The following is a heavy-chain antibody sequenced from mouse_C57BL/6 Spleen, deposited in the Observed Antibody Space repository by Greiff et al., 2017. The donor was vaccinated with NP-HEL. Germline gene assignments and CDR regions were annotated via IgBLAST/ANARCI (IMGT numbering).Heavy chain of an antibody. CDR2: ISSGSSTI. Sequence: EVKLVESGGGLVKPGGSLKLSCAASGFTFSDYGMHWVRQAPEKGLEWVAYISSGSSTIYYADTVKGRFTISRDNAKNTLFLQMTRLRSEDTAMYYCARKNCDDAMDYWGQGTSVTVSS. CDR1: GFTFSDYG. V-gene: IGHV5-17*01. CDR3: ARKNCDDAMDY. J-gene: IGHJ4*01.